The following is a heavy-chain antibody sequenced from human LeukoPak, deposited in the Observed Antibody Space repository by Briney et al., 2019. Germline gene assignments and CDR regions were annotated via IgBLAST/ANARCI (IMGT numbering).Heavy chain of an antibody. CDR2: IKQDGSEK. Sequence: GGSLRLSCAASGFTFTSHWMSWVRQAPGKGLEWVANIKQDGSEKYYVDSVKGRFTISRDNAKNSLYLQMNSLRGEDTAVYYCARGRRVAGYDAFDIWGQGTMVTVSS. CDR1: GFTFTSHW. D-gene: IGHD6-19*01. V-gene: IGHV3-7*01. CDR3: ARGRRVAGYDAFDI. J-gene: IGHJ3*02.